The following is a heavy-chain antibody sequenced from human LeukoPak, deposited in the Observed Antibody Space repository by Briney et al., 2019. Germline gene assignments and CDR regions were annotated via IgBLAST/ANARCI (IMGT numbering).Heavy chain of an antibody. CDR2: ISYDGNNK. V-gene: IGHV3-30-3*01. D-gene: IGHD2-2*01. J-gene: IGHJ4*02. Sequence: PGRSPRLSCAASGFIFNTYAMHWVRQAPGKGLEWVAVISYDGNNKYYADSVKGRFTISRDNSKNTLYLQMNSLRAEDTAVYYCAREGCSTITNCSPHFDYWGRGTLVTVSS. CDR3: AREGCSTITNCSPHFDY. CDR1: GFIFNTYA.